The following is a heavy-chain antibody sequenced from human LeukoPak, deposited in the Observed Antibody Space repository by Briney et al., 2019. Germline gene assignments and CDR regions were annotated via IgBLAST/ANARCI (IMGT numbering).Heavy chain of an antibody. CDR2: IYYSGST. D-gene: IGHD2-15*01. J-gene: IGHJ4*02. V-gene: IGHV4-59*08. CDR3: ARRKGGIFDY. Sequence: SETLSLTCTVSGGSISGYYWSWIRQPPGKGLEWIGYIYYSGSTNYNPSLKSRVTISVDTSKNQFSLKLSSVTAADTAVYYCARRKGGIFDYWGQGTLVTVSS. CDR1: GGSISGYY.